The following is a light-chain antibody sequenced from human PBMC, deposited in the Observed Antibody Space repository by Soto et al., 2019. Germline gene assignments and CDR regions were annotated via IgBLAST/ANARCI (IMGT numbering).Light chain of an antibody. CDR1: SSNIGNNY. CDR2: EDN. V-gene: IGLV1-51*02. CDR3: GTWDSSLSAGV. J-gene: IGLJ7*01. Sequence: QSVLTQPPSVSAAPGQKVTISCSGSSSNIGNNYVSWYQQLPRTATKLLIYEDNKRPSGIPDRFSGSKSGTSATLGITGLQTGDEADYYCGTWDSSLSAGVFGGGTQLTVL.